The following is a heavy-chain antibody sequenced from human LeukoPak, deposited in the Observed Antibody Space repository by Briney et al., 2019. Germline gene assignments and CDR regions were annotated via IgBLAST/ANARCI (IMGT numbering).Heavy chain of an antibody. V-gene: IGHV4-34*01. CDR2: IRHSGST. CDR3: AGGKRSGCSSTSCLLNWFDP. J-gene: IGHJ5*02. D-gene: IGHD2-2*01. Sequence: SETLSLTCAVYGGSFSGYYWSWIRQPPGKGLEWIGEIRHSGSTNYNPSLKSRVTISVDTSKNQFSLKLSSVTAADTAVYYCAGGKRSGCSSTSCLLNWFDPWGQGTLVTVSS. CDR1: GGSFSGYY.